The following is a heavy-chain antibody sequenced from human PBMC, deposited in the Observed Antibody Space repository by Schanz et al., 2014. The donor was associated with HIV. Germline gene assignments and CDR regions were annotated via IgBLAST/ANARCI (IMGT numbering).Heavy chain of an antibody. CDR1: GGTFRSFA. J-gene: IGHJ4*02. CDR3: ARSRYGDHPYYFDL. Sequence: QVQLVQSGTEVKKPGSSVKVSCKPSGGTFRSFAISWVRQAPGQGHEWMGGVIPFFGTANYAQTLQGRLTITADESTGTAYMDLTSLRSEDTAVYYCARSRYGDHPYYFDLWGQGTPVAVS. D-gene: IGHD2-21*02. CDR2: VIPFFGTA. V-gene: IGHV1-69*01.